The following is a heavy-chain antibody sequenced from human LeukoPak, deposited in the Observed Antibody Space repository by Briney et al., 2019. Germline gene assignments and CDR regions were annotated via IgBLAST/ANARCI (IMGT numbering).Heavy chain of an antibody. CDR2: VNGASDYI. D-gene: IGHD5-18*01. Sequence: GGSLRLSCAASGFNFSDYSMTWVRQAPGKGLEWVSSVNGASDYIYYADSVNGRFTISRDNAKNSLYLQMSSLRVEDTAVYYCARRATTERGHSYGLDYWGQGTLVTVSS. J-gene: IGHJ4*02. CDR1: GFNFSDYS. CDR3: ARRATTERGHSYGLDY. V-gene: IGHV3-21*01.